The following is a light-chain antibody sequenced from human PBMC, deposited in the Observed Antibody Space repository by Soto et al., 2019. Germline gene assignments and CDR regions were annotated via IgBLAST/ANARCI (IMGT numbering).Light chain of an antibody. V-gene: IGLV2-14*01. CDR2: EVS. CDR1: SSDVGGYNY. Sequence: QSALTQPASVSGSPGQSITISCTGTSSDVGGYNYVSWYQQHPGKVPKLMIYEVSYRPSGVSNRFSGSKSGNTASLTISGVQAEDEADYYCSLYTSSSTFYVFGTGTKLTVL. CDR3: SLYTSSSTFYV. J-gene: IGLJ1*01.